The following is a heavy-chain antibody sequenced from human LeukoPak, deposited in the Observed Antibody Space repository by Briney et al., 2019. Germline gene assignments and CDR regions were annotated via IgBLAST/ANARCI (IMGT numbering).Heavy chain of an antibody. CDR1: GGSFSNYY. J-gene: IGHJ5*02. V-gene: IGHV4-34*01. D-gene: IGHD5-12*01. CDR2: INHSGST. Sequence: PSETLSLTCAVYGGSFSNYYWSWIRQPPGKGLEWIGEINHSGSTNYNPSLKSRVTISVDTSKNQFSLKLSSVTAADTAVYYCARQYSGYLRNWFDPWGQGTLVTVSS. CDR3: ARQYSGYLRNWFDP.